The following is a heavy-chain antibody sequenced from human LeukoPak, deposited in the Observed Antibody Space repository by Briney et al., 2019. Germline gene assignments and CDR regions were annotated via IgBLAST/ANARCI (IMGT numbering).Heavy chain of an antibody. V-gene: IGHV4-61*02. J-gene: IGHJ4*02. Sequence: PSETLSLTCTVSGGSISSGSYYWSWIRQPAGKGLEWIGRIYTSGSTNYNPSLKRRVTISVDKSKNQFSLKLSSVTAADTAVYYCARDRLVGSASAGSRGLDYFDYWGQGTLVTVSS. D-gene: IGHD2-2*01. CDR2: IYTSGST. CDR3: ARDRLVGSASAGSRGLDYFDY. CDR1: GGSISSGSYY.